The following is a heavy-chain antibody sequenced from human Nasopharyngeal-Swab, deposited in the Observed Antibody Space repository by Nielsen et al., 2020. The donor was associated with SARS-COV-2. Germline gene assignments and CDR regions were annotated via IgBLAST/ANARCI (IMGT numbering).Heavy chain of an antibody. CDR1: GFTFSGSA. D-gene: IGHD2-21*02. J-gene: IGHJ4*02. Sequence: GESLKISCAASGFTFSGSAMHWVRQASGKGLEWVGRIRSKANSYATAYAASVKGRFTISRDDSKNTAYLQMNSLKTEDTAVYYCTRHKEHCGGDCYPFDYWGQGTLVTVSS. V-gene: IGHV3-73*01. CDR3: TRHKEHCGGDCYPFDY. CDR2: IRSKANSYAT.